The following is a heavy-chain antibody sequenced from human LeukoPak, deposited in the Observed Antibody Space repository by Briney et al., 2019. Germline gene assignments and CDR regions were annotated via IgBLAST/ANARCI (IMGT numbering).Heavy chain of an antibody. J-gene: IGHJ5*02. CDR2: ISASDGNT. CDR3: ARDGPYSSSATHPP. D-gene: IGHD6-6*01. Sequence: PGGSLRLSCAASGFTFSNYAMSWVRQAPGKGLEWVSVISASDGNTYYADSVKGRFTISRDNSKNALYLQMNSLRAEDTAVYYCARDGPYSSSATHPPWGQGTLVTVSS. V-gene: IGHV3-23*01. CDR1: GFTFSNYA.